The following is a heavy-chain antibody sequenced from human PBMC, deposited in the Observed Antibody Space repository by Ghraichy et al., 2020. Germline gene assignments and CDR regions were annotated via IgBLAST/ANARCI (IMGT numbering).Heavy chain of an antibody. J-gene: IGHJ6*02. V-gene: IGHV4-59*01. CDR1: GGSISSYY. CDR3: ARGPAAAAYYYYGMDV. D-gene: IGHD6-13*01. Sequence: SETLSLTCTVSGGSISSYYWSWIRQPPGKGLEWIGYIYYSGSTNYNPSLKSRVTISVDTSKNQFSLKLSSVTAADTAVYYCARGPAAAAYYYYGMDVWGQGTTVTVSS. CDR2: IYYSGST.